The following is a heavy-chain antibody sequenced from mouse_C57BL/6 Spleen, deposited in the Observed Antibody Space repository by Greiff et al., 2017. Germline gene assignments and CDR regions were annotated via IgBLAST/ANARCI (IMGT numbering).Heavy chain of an antibody. CDR3: ARGVTTVVAHYFGY. CDR2: INPSNGGT. Sequence: QVQLQQPGTELVKPGASVKLSCKASGYTFTSYWMHWVKQRPGQGLEWIGNINPSNGGTNYNEKFKSKATLTVDKSSSTAYMQLSSLTSEDAAVYYCARGVTTVVAHYFGYWGQGTTLTVSS. V-gene: IGHV1-53*01. CDR1: GYTFTSYW. J-gene: IGHJ2*01. D-gene: IGHD1-1*01.